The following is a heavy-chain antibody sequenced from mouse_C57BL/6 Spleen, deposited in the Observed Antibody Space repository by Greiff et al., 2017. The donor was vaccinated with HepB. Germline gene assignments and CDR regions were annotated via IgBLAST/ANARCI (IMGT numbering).Heavy chain of an antibody. V-gene: IGHV7-3*01. CDR2: IRNKANGYTT. D-gene: IGHD2-4*01. Sequence: EVNVVESGGGLVQPGGSLSLSCAASGFTFTDYYMSWVRQPPGKALEWLGFIRNKANGYTTEYSASVKGRFTISRDNSQSILYLQMNALRAEDSATYYCARWGLPPMDYWGQGTSVTVSS. CDR3: ARWGLPPMDY. CDR1: GFTFTDYY. J-gene: IGHJ4*01.